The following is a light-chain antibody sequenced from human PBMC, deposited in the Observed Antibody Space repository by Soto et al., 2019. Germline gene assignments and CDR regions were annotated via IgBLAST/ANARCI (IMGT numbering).Light chain of an antibody. Sequence: DIQMTQSPSTLSASVGDRVTITCRASQSISSWLAWYQQKPGKAPKLLIYDASSLESGVPSRFSGSGSGTECTLTISSLQPDDFATYYCKQYNSYPRTFGQGTKVEIK. V-gene: IGKV1-5*01. CDR3: KQYNSYPRT. CDR1: QSISSW. J-gene: IGKJ1*01. CDR2: DAS.